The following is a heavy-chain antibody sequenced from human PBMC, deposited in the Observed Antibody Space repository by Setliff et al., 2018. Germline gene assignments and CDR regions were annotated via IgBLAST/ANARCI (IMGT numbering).Heavy chain of an antibody. CDR2: IYTSGST. Sequence: SETLSLTCTVSGGSISSYYWSWIRQPAGKGLEWIGRIYTSGSTNYNPSLKSRVTMLVDTSKNQFSLKLNSVTAADMAVYYCAREQWLDPPGYYYMDVWAKGTTVTVSS. CDR3: AREQWLDPPGYYYMDV. CDR1: GGSISSYY. V-gene: IGHV4-4*07. D-gene: IGHD6-19*01. J-gene: IGHJ6*03.